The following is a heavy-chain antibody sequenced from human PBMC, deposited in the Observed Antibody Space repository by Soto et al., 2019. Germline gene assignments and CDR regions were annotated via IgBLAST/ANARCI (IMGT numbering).Heavy chain of an antibody. D-gene: IGHD2-21*01. CDR2: LNPGNGNT. Sequence: QVQLVQSGAEVKEPGASVKVSCRASGYTFTNYAIHWVRQAPGQRLEWMGWLNPGNGNTKYPQKVQGKVTLTRDTSVSTANMFLSSLRSEDTAVYYCARDQGIPYCGGDCYSDWYFDLWGRGTLVTVSS. CDR1: GYTFTNYA. V-gene: IGHV1-3*01. CDR3: ARDQGIPYCGGDCYSDWYFDL. J-gene: IGHJ2*01.